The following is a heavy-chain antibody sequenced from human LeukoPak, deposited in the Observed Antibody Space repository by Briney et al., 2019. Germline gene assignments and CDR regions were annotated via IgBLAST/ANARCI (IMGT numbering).Heavy chain of an antibody. J-gene: IGHJ3*02. Sequence: GGSLGLSCAASGFTVSSNYMSWVRQAPGKGLEWVSVLYSDGSTYYADSVKGRFTISRDNSKNTLYLQMNNLRAEDTAVYYCARVATVSNAFDIWGQGTMVTASS. CDR1: GFTVSSNY. CDR3: ARVATVSNAFDI. V-gene: IGHV3-53*01. CDR2: LYSDGST. D-gene: IGHD4-17*01.